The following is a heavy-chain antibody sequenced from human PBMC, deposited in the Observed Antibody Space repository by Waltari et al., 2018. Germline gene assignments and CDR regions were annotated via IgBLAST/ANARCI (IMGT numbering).Heavy chain of an antibody. CDR1: GGRIIGGYD. CDR3: ARQDGNDFINGFDF. CDR2: VHGTYGGF. Sequence: QVQLRESGPRQVKPSETLSLTCSVSGGRIIGGYDLTWIRQPPGKGLEWVGNVHGTYGGFNYNPSLKHRITISKDTSKNQFSLKIESVTAADTAVYYCARQDGNDFINGFDFWGPGLLVTVS. D-gene: IGHD5-12*01. J-gene: IGHJ4*02. V-gene: IGHV4-59*08.